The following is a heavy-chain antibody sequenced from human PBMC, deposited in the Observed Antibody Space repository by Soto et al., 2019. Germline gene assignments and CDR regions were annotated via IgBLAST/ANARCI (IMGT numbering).Heavy chain of an antibody. CDR1: GASISRADR. CDR3: ARGNDNYDFWSAWRLDP. J-gene: IGHJ5*02. V-gene: IGHV4-4*02. D-gene: IGHD3-3*01. Sequence: PLDALTLTSGASGASISRADRWTWVRQPPGKGLEWIGEIYETGTTNYSPSLKSRVTISVDKSNNQVSLRLSSVTAADTAVYYCARGNDNYDFWSAWRLDPWGQGTLVTVSS. CDR2: IYETGTT.